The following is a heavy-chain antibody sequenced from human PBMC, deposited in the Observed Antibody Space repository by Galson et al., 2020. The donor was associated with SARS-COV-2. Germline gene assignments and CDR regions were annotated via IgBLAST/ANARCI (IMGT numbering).Heavy chain of an antibody. V-gene: IGHV4-31*03. D-gene: IGHD3-22*01. CDR2: IYYSGST. CDR3: ARDSSGYYRGRYFDY. CDR1: GGSISSGGYY. J-gene: IGHJ4*02. Sequence: SETLSLTCTVSGGSISSGGYYWSWIRQHPGKGLEWIGYIYYSGSTYYNPSLKSRVTISVDTSKNQFSLKLSSVTAADTAVYYCARDSSGYYRGRYFDYWGQGTLVTVSS.